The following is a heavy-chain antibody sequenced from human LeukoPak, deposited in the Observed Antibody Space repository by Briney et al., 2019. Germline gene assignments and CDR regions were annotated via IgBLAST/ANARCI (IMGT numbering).Heavy chain of an antibody. CDR3: ATANSSSSGWWFDP. CDR1: GGSISSGGYY. V-gene: IGHV4-31*03. Sequence: PSQTLSLTCTVSGGSISSGGYYWSWIRQHPGKGLEWIGYIYYSGSTYYNPSLKSRVTISVDTSKNQFSLKLSSVTAADTAVYYCATANSSSSGWWFDPWGQGTLVTVSS. J-gene: IGHJ5*02. D-gene: IGHD6-6*01. CDR2: IYYSGST.